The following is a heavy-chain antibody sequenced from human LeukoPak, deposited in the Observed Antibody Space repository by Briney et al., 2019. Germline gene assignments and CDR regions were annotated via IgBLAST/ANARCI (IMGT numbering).Heavy chain of an antibody. V-gene: IGHV4-34*01. J-gene: IGHJ4*02. CDR1: GGSFSGYY. CDR2: INHSGST. Sequence: SETLSLTCAVYGGSFSGYYWSWIRQPPGKGLEWIGEINHSGSTNYNPSLKSRVTISVDTSKNQFSLKLSSVTAADTAVYYCARGKRGYSYANDYWGQGTLVTVCS. CDR3: ARGKRGYSYANDY. D-gene: IGHD5-18*01.